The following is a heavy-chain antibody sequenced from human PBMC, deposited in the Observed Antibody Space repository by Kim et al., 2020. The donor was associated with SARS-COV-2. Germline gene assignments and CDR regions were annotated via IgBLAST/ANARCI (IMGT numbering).Heavy chain of an antibody. CDR2: IYYSGST. J-gene: IGHJ6*02. V-gene: IGHV4-59*01. D-gene: IGHD3-10*01. CDR1: GGSISSYY. Sequence: SETLSLTCTVSGGSISSYYWSWIRQPPGKGLEWIGYIYYSGSTNYNPSLKSRVTISVDTSKNQFSLKLSSVTAADTAVYYCARVSGSGSYYYYYYYGMDVAGQGTTVTVSS. CDR3: ARVSGSGSYYYYYYYGMDV.